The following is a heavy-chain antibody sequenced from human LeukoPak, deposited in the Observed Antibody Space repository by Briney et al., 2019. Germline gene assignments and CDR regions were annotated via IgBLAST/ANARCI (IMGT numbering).Heavy chain of an antibody. Sequence: PGRSLRLSCAAPGFTFSSYGMHWVRQAPGKGLVSVSRISSDGSSTNYACSVKGRFTISRDIAKNTLYLQMNSLRAEDTAVYYCARVIRSGWEGELSDWGQGTLVTVSS. V-gene: IGHV3-74*01. D-gene: IGHD6-25*01. CDR3: ARVIRSGWEGELSD. J-gene: IGHJ4*02. CDR2: ISSDGSST. CDR1: GFTFSSYG.